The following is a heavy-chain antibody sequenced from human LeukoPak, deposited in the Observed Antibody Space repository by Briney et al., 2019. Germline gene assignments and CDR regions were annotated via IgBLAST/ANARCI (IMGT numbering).Heavy chain of an antibody. CDR2: IKEDGSEK. D-gene: IGHD2-2*01. CDR3: VSCGTTTCIIRFDH. J-gene: IGHJ4*02. V-gene: IGHV3-7*01. CDR1: GFTFSRYW. Sequence: GGSLRLSCAASGFTFSRYWMNWVRQAPGKGLEWVASIKEDGSEKSYVDSVKGRFTISRDNAKNSLYLQMNSLRAEDRAIYYCVSCGTTTCIIRFDHWGQGTLVTVSS.